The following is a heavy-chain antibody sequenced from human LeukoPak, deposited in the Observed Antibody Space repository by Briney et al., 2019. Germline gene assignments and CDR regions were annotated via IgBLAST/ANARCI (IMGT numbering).Heavy chain of an antibody. CDR3: AKDRGVPGGKCDY. V-gene: IGHV3-7*01. CDR2: IKQDGSEK. CDR1: GFTFSSNW. Sequence: GGSLRLSCAASGFTFSSNWMSWVRQAPGKGLEWVANIKQDGSEKYYVDSVKGRFTISRDNSKNTLYLQMNSLRAEDTAVYYCAKDRGVPGGKCDYWGQGTLVTVSS. J-gene: IGHJ4*02. D-gene: IGHD3-10*01.